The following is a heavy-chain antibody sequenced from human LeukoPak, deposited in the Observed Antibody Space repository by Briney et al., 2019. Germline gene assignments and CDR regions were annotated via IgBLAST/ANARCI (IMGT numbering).Heavy chain of an antibody. D-gene: IGHD3-10*01. CDR1: GGSISSSSYY. V-gene: IGHV4-39*01. CDR2: IYYSGST. CDR3: ARQHGKYGSGAKYWFDP. Sequence: SETLSLTCTVSGGSISSSSYYWGWIRQPPREGLEWSGCIYYSGSTYYNPSLKSRVTISVDTSKNQFSLKLSSVTAADTAVYYCARQHGKYGSGAKYWFDPWGQGTLVTVSS. J-gene: IGHJ5*02.